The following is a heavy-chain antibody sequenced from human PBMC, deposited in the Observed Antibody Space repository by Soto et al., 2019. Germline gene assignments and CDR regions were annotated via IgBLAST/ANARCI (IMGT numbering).Heavy chain of an antibody. V-gene: IGHV3-21*01. Sequence: PGGSLRLSCTVSGFAFNKYGINWDRQAPGKGLDWVSSISKSDYTYYSDSVKGRFAISRYNANSSVSLQMNTLRVEDTAVYYCAREDSIIIPAVSDFWGQGTLVTVSS. D-gene: IGHD6-25*01. CDR3: AREDSIIIPAVSDF. J-gene: IGHJ4*02. CDR2: ISKSDYT. CDR1: GFAFNKYG.